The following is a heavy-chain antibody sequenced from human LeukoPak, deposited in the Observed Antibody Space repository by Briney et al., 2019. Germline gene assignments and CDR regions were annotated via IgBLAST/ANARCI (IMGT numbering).Heavy chain of an antibody. J-gene: IGHJ4*02. D-gene: IGHD4-17*01. CDR1: GGSISSGGYY. Sequence: SETLSLTCTVSGGSISSGGYYWSWIRQHPGKGLEWIGYIYYSGSTYYNLSLKSRVNISVDTSKSQFSLKLSSVTAADTAVYYCAREFRTDYGDLDYFDYWGQGTLVTVSS. V-gene: IGHV4-31*03. CDR3: AREFRTDYGDLDYFDY. CDR2: IYYSGST.